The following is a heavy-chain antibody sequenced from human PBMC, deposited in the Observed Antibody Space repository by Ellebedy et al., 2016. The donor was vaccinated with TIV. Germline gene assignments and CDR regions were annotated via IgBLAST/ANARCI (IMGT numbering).Heavy chain of an antibody. CDR1: GFTFSSYA. D-gene: IGHD5-18*01. CDR3: AKELYSYGTRPFCDY. V-gene: IGHV3-23*01. CDR2: ISGSGGST. J-gene: IGHJ4*02. Sequence: GESLKISXAASGFTFSSYAMSWVRQAPGKGLEWVSAISGSGGSTYYADSVKGRFTISRDNSKNTLYLQMNSLRAEDTAVYYCAKELYSYGTRPFCDYWGQGTLVTVSS.